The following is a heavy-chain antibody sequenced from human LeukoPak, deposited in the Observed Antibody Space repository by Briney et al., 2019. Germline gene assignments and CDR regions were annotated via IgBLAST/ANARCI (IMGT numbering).Heavy chain of an antibody. Sequence: GGSLRLSCGASGFTFSSYSMSWVRQAPGKGLEWVSAISGSGGSTYYADSVQGRFTISRDNSKNTLYLQMNSLRAEDTAVYYCAKEQMYYYGSGSHNWFDPWGQGTLVTVSS. CDR3: AKEQMYYYGSGSHNWFDP. V-gene: IGHV3-23*01. D-gene: IGHD3-10*01. CDR1: GFTFSSYS. CDR2: ISGSGGST. J-gene: IGHJ5*02.